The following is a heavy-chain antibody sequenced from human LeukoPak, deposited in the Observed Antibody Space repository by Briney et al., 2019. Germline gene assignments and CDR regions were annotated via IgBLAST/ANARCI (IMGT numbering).Heavy chain of an antibody. Sequence: GGSLRLSCAASGFTFNDYWMSWARQAPGKGLEWVANINQDGSEKYYVDSVKGRFTISRDNAKNSLYLQMNSLRAEDTAVYYCARQGDDYWGQGTLVTVSS. CDR1: GFTFNDYW. CDR2: INQDGSEK. CDR3: ARQGDDY. V-gene: IGHV3-7*01. J-gene: IGHJ4*02.